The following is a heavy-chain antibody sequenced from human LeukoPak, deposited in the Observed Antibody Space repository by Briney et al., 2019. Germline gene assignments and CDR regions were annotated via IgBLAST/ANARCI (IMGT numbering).Heavy chain of an antibody. CDR3: ARGGATTIWCYFDY. CDR2: ISSSSSYI. CDR1: GFTFSSYS. D-gene: IGHD1-26*01. Sequence: TGGSLRLPCAASGFTFSSYSMNWVRQAPGKGLEWVSSISSSSSYIYYADSVKGRFTISRDNAKNSLYLQMNSLRAEDTAVYYCARGGATTIWCYFDYWGQGTLVTVSS. J-gene: IGHJ4*02. V-gene: IGHV3-21*01.